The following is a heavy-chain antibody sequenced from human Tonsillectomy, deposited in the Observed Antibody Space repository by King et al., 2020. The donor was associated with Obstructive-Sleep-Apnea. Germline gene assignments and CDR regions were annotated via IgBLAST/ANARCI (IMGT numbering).Heavy chain of an antibody. CDR1: GFTFSSYW. CDR3: ARDFRSRVGMDV. D-gene: IGHD2-2*01. J-gene: IGHJ6*02. CDR2: INSDGSST. V-gene: IGHV3-74*01. Sequence: VQLVESGGGLVQPGGSLRLSCAASGFTFSSYWMHWVRQAPGNGLVWVSRINSDGSSTSYADSVKGRFTISRDNAKNTLYLQMNSLRAEDTAVYYCARDFRSRVGMDVWGQGTTVTVSS.